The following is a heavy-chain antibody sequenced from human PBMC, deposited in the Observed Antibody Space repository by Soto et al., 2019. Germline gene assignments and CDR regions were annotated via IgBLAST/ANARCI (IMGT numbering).Heavy chain of an antibody. J-gene: IGHJ4*02. D-gene: IGHD3-10*01. V-gene: IGHV4-59*01. CDR1: GGSISNYH. CDR3: ARDCGSYYYRSRRYIDY. CDR2: IYYTGST. Sequence: SETLSLTCTVSGGSISNYHWSWIRQPPGKGLEWIGYIYYTGSTSYNPSLKSRVTISLDTSKNQFSLKLSSVTAADTAVYYCARDCGSYYYRSRRYIDYWGRGTLVTGAS.